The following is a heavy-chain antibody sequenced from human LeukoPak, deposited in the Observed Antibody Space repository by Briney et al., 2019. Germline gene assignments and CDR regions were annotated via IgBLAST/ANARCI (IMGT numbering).Heavy chain of an antibody. CDR2: INPNSGGT. J-gene: IGHJ4*02. D-gene: IGHD2-2*02. Sequence: ASVKVSCRASGYTFTGYYMHWVRQAPGQGLEWMGWINPNSGGTNYARKFQGRVTMTRDTSISTAYMELSRLRSDDTAVYYCARVRCSSTSCYNDYWGQGTLVTVSS. V-gene: IGHV1-2*02. CDR1: GYTFTGYY. CDR3: ARVRCSSTSCYNDY.